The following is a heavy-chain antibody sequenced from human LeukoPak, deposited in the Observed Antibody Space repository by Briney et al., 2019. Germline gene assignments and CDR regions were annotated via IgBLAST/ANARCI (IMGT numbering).Heavy chain of an antibody. V-gene: IGHV3-48*02. Sequence: GGSLRLSCAASGFTFSTYSMNWVRQAPGKGLEWVSYISGSGTTKYYGDSVEGRFTISRDNAKNSLYLQMNSLKDEDTAVYYCAKSATRTVTHIDYWGQGTLVIVSS. CDR2: ISGSGTTK. J-gene: IGHJ4*02. D-gene: IGHD4-17*01. CDR3: AKSATRTVTHIDY. CDR1: GFTFSTYS.